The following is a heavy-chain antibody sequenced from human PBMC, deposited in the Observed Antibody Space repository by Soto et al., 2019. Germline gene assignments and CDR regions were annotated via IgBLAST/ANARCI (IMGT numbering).Heavy chain of an antibody. D-gene: IGHD2-21*02. J-gene: IGHJ5*02. CDR3: ARHPSDFWFDP. V-gene: IGHV4-39*01. CDR2: IYYSGST. Sequence: HSETLSLTCSVSGGSISSSSYFWGWIRQPPGKGLEWIGSIYYSGSTYYNPSLKSRVTVSVDTSKNQFSLKLSSVTAADTAVYYCARHPSDFWFDPWGQGTQVTVSS. CDR1: GGSISSSSYF.